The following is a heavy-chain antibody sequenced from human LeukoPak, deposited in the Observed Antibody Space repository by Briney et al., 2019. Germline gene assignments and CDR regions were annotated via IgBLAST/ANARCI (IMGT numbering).Heavy chain of an antibody. Sequence: SETLSLTCTVSGDSITGYYWGWIRQPPGKGLEWIGNIYYTGNTYYNASLKSRVTISVDTSKNQFSLNLSSVTAADTAVYFCASGGMRGATRLLFVYWGQGTLVTVSS. CDR2: IYYTGNT. CDR3: ASGGMRGATRLLFVY. D-gene: IGHD6-6*01. CDR1: GDSITGYY. J-gene: IGHJ4*02. V-gene: IGHV4-39*07.